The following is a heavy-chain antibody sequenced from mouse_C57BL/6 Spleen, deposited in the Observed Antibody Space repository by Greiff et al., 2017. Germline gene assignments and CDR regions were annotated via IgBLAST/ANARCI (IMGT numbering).Heavy chain of an antibody. D-gene: IGHD2-1*01. CDR3: TPSIYYGNYEGFAY. CDR2: IDPEDGDT. V-gene: IGHV14-1*01. Sequence: VQLKQSGAELVRPGASVKLSCTASGFNIKDYYMHWVKQRPEQGLEWIGRIDPEDGDTEYAPKFQGKATMTADTSSNTAYLQLSSLTSEDTAVYYCTPSIYYGNYEGFAYWGQGTLVTVSA. J-gene: IGHJ3*01. CDR1: GFNIKDYY.